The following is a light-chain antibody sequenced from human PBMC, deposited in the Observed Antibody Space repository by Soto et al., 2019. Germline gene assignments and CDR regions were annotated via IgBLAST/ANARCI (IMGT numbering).Light chain of an antibody. Sequence: EIVLTQSPGTLSLSPGERAALSCRASQSVSNNFLAWYQRKPGQAPRLLIYGASYRATDIPYRFGGSGSGTDFTLTITRLEPDDFAVYYCQQYGSSPPTFGQGTKVEVK. CDR2: GAS. V-gene: IGKV3-20*01. J-gene: IGKJ1*01. CDR1: QSVSNNF. CDR3: QQYGSSPPT.